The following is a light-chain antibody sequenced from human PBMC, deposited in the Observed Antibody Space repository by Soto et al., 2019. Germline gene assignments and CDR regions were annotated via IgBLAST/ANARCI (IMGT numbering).Light chain of an antibody. CDR3: AAWDDSLSGVV. Sequence: QSVLTQPPSASGTPGQRVTISCSGSSSNMGNNPVDWYQQLPGTAPKLLIYSNNQRPSGVPDRFSGSKSGTSASLAIRGLQSEDEADDYCAAWDDSLSGVVFGGGTKLTVL. J-gene: IGLJ2*01. V-gene: IGLV1-44*01. CDR2: SNN. CDR1: SSNMGNNP.